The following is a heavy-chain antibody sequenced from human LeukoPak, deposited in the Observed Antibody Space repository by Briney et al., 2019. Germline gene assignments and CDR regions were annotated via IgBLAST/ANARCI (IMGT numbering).Heavy chain of an antibody. D-gene: IGHD5-24*01. J-gene: IGHJ3*02. CDR3: AKKRDAFDI. V-gene: IGHV3-23*01. Sequence: PGGSLRLSCAASGFTLRSSAMGWVRQAPGKRPEWVSSLTDSGGTTYYVDSVKGRFTISRDNSRNTLYLHMNSLRAEDTAMYYCAKKRDAFDIWGQGTVVAVSS. CDR1: GFTLRSSA. CDR2: LTDSGGTT.